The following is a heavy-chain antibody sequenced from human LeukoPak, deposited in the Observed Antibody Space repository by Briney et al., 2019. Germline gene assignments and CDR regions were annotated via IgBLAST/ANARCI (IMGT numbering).Heavy chain of an antibody. J-gene: IGHJ5*02. CDR2: INCNSATI. V-gene: IGHV3-9*01. CDR1: GFTFDDYA. D-gene: IGHD6-19*01. Sequence: GGSLRLSCAASGFTFDDYAMHWVRQAPGKGLEWVSGINCNSATICYADSVKGRFTISRDNAKTSLYLQMNSLRAEDTALYYCAKGGIAVTWGQATLVTVSS. CDR3: AKGGIAVT.